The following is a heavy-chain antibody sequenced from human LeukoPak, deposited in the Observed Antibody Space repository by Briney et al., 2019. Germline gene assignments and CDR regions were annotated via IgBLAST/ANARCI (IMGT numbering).Heavy chain of an antibody. Sequence: GGSLRLSCAASGFTFSSYSMNWVRQAPGKGLEWVSAISGSGGSTYYADSVKGRFTISRDNSKNTLYLQMNSLRAEDTAVYYCAKAFLGFGELLLLSFDYWGQGTLVTVSS. V-gene: IGHV3-23*01. CDR3: AKAFLGFGELLLLSFDY. D-gene: IGHD3-10*01. J-gene: IGHJ4*02. CDR2: ISGSGGST. CDR1: GFTFSSYS.